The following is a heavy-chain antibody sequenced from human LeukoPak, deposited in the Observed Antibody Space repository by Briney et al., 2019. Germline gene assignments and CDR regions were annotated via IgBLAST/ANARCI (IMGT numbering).Heavy chain of an antibody. D-gene: IGHD1-26*01. CDR1: GFTFGSYS. CDR3: ARVGVYSGRVFDI. CDR2: ISSGSSTI. Sequence: GGSLRLSCAASGFTFGSYSMNRVRQAPGKGLEWVSYISSGSSTIYYADSVKGRFTISRDNAKNSLYLQMNSLRAEDTAVYYCARVGVYSGRVFDIWGQGTMVTVSS. V-gene: IGHV3-48*01. J-gene: IGHJ3*02.